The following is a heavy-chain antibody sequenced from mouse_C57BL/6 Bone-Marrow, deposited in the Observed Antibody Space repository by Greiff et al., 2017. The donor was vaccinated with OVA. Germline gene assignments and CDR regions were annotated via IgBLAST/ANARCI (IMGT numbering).Heavy chain of an antibody. V-gene: IGHV1-26*01. CDR3: ALTAQAKKVY. CDR2: INPNNGGT. Sequence: EVQLQQSGPELVKPGASVKISCKASGYTFTDYYMNWVKQSHGKSLEWIGDINPNNGGTSYNQKFKGKATLTVDKSSSTAYMELRSLTSEDSAVYYCALTAQAKKVYWGQGTTLTVSS. J-gene: IGHJ2*01. D-gene: IGHD3-2*02. CDR1: GYTFTDYY.